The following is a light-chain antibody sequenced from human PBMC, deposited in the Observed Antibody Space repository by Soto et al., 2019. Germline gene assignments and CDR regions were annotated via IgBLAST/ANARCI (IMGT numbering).Light chain of an antibody. CDR3: QQYDTYPYA. J-gene: IGKJ2*01. CDR1: QSIRGW. CDR2: DGS. Sequence: IQMTQSPSTLPASVGDRVTITCRASQSIRGWLAWYQQKPGKAPSLLIYDGSSLQSGVPSRFSGRGSGTLFTLTISSLQPTDFASYYCQQYDTYPYAFGQGTKVEIK. V-gene: IGKV1-5*01.